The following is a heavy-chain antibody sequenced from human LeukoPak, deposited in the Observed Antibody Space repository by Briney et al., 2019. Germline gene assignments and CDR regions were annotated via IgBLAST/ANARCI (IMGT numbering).Heavy chain of an antibody. D-gene: IGHD6-13*01. CDR2: GSDVGGT. V-gene: IGHV4-34*01. CDR3: ARHATPKYSSSWYGAFDI. Sequence: PSETLSLTCAVYGASLNGHYWSWIRQPPGKGLEWIGEGSDVGGTKYNPSLKSRVTISADTSKNQFSLKLSSVTAADTAVYYCARHATPKYSSSWYGAFDIWGQGTMVTVSS. J-gene: IGHJ3*02. CDR1: GASLNGHY.